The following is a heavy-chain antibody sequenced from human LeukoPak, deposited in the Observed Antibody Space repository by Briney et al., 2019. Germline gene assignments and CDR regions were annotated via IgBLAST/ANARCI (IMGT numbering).Heavy chain of an antibody. CDR3: ARHVDSSGYYNTAVDY. J-gene: IGHJ4*02. Sequence: SETLSLTCTVSGGSISSGGYYWGWIRQPPGRGLEWIGSIYYSGSTYYNPSLKSRVTISVDTSKNQFSLKLSSVTAADTAMYYCARHVDSSGYYNTAVDYWGQGTLVTVSS. V-gene: IGHV4-39*01. D-gene: IGHD3-22*01. CDR2: IYYSGST. CDR1: GGSISSGGYY.